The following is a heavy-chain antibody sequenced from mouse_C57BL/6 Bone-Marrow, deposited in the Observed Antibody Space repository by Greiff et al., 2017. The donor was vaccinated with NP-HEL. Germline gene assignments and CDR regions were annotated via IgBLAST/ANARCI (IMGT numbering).Heavy chain of an antibody. Sequence: VQLQQSGPGLVQPSQSLSITCTVSGFSLTSYGVHWVRQSPGKGLEWLGVIWSGGSTDYNAAFISRLSISKDNSKSQVFFKMNSLQADDTAIYYCATYEDYDWFAYWGQGTLVTVSA. V-gene: IGHV2-2*01. CDR2: IWSGGST. CDR3: ATYEDYDWFAY. CDR1: GFSLTSYG. J-gene: IGHJ3*01. D-gene: IGHD2-4*01.